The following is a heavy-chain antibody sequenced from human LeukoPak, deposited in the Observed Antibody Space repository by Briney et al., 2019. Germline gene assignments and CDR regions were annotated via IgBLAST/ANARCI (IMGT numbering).Heavy chain of an antibody. CDR2: IDSNSRTI. J-gene: IGHJ4*02. CDR1: VFTFSTYE. D-gene: IGHD6-13*01. V-gene: IGHV3-48*03. CDR3: AKDQIAAGLY. Sequence: QTGGSLRLSCAASVFTFSTYEMDWVRQAPGKGLEWISYIDSNSRTIHYADSVRGRFTISRDNAKNSLFLQMNSLRAEDTAVYYCAKDQIAAGLYWGQGTLVTVSS.